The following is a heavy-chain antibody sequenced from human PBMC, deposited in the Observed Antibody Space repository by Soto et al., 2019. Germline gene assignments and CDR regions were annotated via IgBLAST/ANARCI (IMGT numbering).Heavy chain of an antibody. CDR2: IYPGDSDA. CDR1: GKTFINHW. J-gene: IGHJ3*02. Sequence: GESLKISCKGSGKTFINHWIACVRQMPGKGLEWMGIIYPGDSDARYSPSFGGQVTISVDKSITTAYLQWSSLEASDSALYYCARQGDMAAPPADAFDIWGQGTMVTVSS. V-gene: IGHV5-51*01. D-gene: IGHD3-16*01. CDR3: ARQGDMAAPPADAFDI.